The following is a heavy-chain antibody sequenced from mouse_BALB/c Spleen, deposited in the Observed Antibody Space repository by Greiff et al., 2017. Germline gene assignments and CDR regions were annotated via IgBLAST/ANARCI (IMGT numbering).Heavy chain of an antibody. CDR3: ARQGYGNYNDY. V-gene: IGHV5-6-2*01. Sequence: EVKVEESGGGLVKLGGSLKLSCAASGFTFSSYYMSWVRQTPEKRLELVAAINSNGGSTYYPDTVKGRFTISRDNAKNTLYLQMSSLKSEDTALYYCARQGYGNYNDYWGQGTTLTVSS. D-gene: IGHD2-10*02. CDR1: GFTFSSYY. J-gene: IGHJ2*01. CDR2: INSNGGST.